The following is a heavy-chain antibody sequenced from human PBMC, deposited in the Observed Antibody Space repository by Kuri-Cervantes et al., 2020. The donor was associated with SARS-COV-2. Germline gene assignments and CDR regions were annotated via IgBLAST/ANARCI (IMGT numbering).Heavy chain of an antibody. D-gene: IGHD5/OR15-5a*01. CDR3: ARECTLECLDAFDI. V-gene: IGHV3-30*03. CDR1: GFSFSNYG. J-gene: IGHJ3*02. CDR2: ISYEGSNK. Sequence: GESLKISCAASGFSFSNYGMHWVRQAPGKGLEWVASISYEGSNKHYADSVKDRFTISRDNSKNTLYLQMNSLRAEDTAVYYCARECTLECLDAFDIWGQGTMVTVSS.